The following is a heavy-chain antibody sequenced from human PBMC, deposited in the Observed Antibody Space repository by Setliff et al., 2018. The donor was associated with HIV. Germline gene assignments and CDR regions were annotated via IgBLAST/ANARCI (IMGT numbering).Heavy chain of an antibody. CDR1: GGTFSSYA. J-gene: IGHJ4*02. Sequence: GASVKVSCKASGGTFSSYAISWVRQAPGQGLEWMGGIIPILGIANYAQKFQGRVTITADKSTSTSYMHLSSLRAEDTAVYFCARGGDYDSSGYYVTWGQGSLVTVSS. D-gene: IGHD3-22*01. V-gene: IGHV1-69*10. CDR3: ARGGDYDSSGYYVT. CDR2: IIPILGIA.